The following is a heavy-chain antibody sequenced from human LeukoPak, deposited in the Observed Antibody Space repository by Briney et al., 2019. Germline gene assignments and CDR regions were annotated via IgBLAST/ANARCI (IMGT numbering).Heavy chain of an antibody. CDR1: GGSISRYY. D-gene: IGHD3-10*01. Sequence: TPAETLSLTCAVSGGSISRYYWSWIRQPPAKGREGMGYIFYSVSTNYNPSLKSRVTISIDASKSHFSLKLSSVTAADSAVYYCARDRGYGSGSYYMGDAFEIWGQGTMVTVSS. CDR2: IFYSVST. CDR3: ARDRGYGSGSYYMGDAFEI. V-gene: IGHV4-59*01. J-gene: IGHJ3*02.